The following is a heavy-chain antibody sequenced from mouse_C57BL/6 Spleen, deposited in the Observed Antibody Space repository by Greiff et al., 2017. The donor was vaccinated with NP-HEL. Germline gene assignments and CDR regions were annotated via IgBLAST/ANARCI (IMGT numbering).Heavy chain of an antibody. J-gene: IGHJ2*01. Sequence: QVQLKQPGAELVMPGASVKLSCKASGYTFTSYWMHWVKQRPGQGLEWIGEIDPSDSYTNYNQKFKGKSTLTVDKSSSTAYMQLSSLTSEDSAVYYCASSYYGSSYGFDYWGQGTTLTVSS. CDR2: IDPSDSYT. CDR1: GYTFTSYW. D-gene: IGHD1-1*01. CDR3: ASSYYGSSYGFDY. V-gene: IGHV1-69*01.